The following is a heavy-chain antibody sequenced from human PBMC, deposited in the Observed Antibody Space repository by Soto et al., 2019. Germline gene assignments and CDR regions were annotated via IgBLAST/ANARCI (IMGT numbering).Heavy chain of an antibody. V-gene: IGHV4-59*08. D-gene: IGHD1-1*01. Sequence: KTSETLSLTCTVSGGSMSPYYWSWIRQPPGKGLEWIANIYYRGNINYNPSFESRVTISIDTSKNQFSLKLNSMTAADTAVYYCARHSKKTGDFDYYYGMDVWGQGTTVTVSS. J-gene: IGHJ6*02. CDR2: IYYRGNI. CDR3: ARHSKKTGDFDYYYGMDV. CDR1: GGSMSPYY.